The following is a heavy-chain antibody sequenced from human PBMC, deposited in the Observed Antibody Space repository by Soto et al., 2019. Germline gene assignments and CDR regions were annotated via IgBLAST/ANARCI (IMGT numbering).Heavy chain of an antibody. J-gene: IGHJ3*01. CDR1: RYTFTSHG. Sequence: QVQLVQSGGDVKTPGASVKVSCTTFRYTFTSHGIAWVRQAPGQGLEWMGWISTFNGKTDYAQKFQGRVTMTADTLTSAVHMELRSLRSDETAVYYCARLLTEGATFREDAFDLWGQGTKVTVSS. V-gene: IGHV1-18*01. CDR3: ARLLTEGATFREDAFDL. CDR2: ISTFNGKT. D-gene: IGHD1-26*01.